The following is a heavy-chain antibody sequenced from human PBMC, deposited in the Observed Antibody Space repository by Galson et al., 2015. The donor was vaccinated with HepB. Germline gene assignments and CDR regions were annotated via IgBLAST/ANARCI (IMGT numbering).Heavy chain of an antibody. CDR1: GFTFSSYA. CDR3: VGLFDY. V-gene: IGHV3-30*04. CDR2: ISYDGSNK. J-gene: IGHJ4*02. Sequence: SLRLSCAASGFTFSSYAMHWVRQAPGKGLEWVAVISYDGSNKYYADSVKGRFTISRDNSKNTLYLQMNSLRAEDTAVYYCVGLFDYWGQGTLVTVSS.